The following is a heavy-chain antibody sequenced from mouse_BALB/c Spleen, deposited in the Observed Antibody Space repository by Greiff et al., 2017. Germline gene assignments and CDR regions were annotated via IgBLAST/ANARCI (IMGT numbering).Heavy chain of an antibody. CDR2: IDPYDSET. Sequence: VHLVESGAELVRPGASVKLSCKASGYTFTTYWMNWVRQRPDQGLEWIGRIDPYDSETHYNQKFKDKAILTVDKSSSTAYMQLSSLTSEDSAVYCCARGGNYFDYWGQGTTLTVSS. V-gene: IGHV1-74*01. CDR3: ARGGNYFDY. CDR1: GYTFTTYW. J-gene: IGHJ2*01.